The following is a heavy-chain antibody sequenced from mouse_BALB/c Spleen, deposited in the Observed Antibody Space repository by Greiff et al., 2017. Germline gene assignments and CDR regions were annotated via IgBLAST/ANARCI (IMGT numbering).Heavy chain of an antibody. J-gene: IGHJ2*01. CDR2: ISSGGGNT. D-gene: IGHD2-10*02. CDR1: GFTFSSYT. Sequence: EVQLQQSGGGLVKPGGSLKLSCAASGFTFSSYTMSWVRQTPEKRLEWVATISSGGGNTYYPDSVKGRFTISRDNAKNNLYLQMSSLRSEDTALYYCARSGYGNYFDYWGQGTTLTVSS. V-gene: IGHV5-9*03. CDR3: ARSGYGNYFDY.